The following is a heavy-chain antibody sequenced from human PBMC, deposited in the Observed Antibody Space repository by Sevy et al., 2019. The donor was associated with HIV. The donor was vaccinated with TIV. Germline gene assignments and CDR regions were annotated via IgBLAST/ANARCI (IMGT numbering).Heavy chain of an antibody. Sequence: SETLSLTCTVSNGSISDYYWSWIRQPPGKGLEWIGYIYYTGSTNYNPSLKSRVTISIDTSKSQFSLKLSSVIAADTAVYFCARREDNWFDPWGQGTLVTVSS. J-gene: IGHJ5*02. CDR2: IYYTGST. V-gene: IGHV4-59*01. CDR1: NGSISDYY. D-gene: IGHD1-26*01. CDR3: ARREDNWFDP.